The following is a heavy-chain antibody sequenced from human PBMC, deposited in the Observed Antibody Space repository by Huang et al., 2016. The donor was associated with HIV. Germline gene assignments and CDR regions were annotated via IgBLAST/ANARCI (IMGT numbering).Heavy chain of an antibody. CDR3: AKDPSSPYGDSYFEQ. CDR1: GFTFIDFA. Sequence: EVQLLESGGGLVQPGGSLRLSCPASGFTFIDFAMSWVSQAPGKGLEWGSAIRGSGHSTYYADSVKGRFTISRDNAKNTLYLQMNKLRVEDTAVYFCAKDPSSPYGDSYFEQWGQGTLVTVSP. D-gene: IGHD4-17*01. J-gene: IGHJ4*02. CDR2: IRGSGHST. V-gene: IGHV3-23*01.